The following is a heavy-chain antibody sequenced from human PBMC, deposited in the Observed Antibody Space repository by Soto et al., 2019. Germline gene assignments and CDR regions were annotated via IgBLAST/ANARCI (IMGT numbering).Heavy chain of an antibody. CDR1: GYTFTSYG. Sequence: QVQLVQSGAEVKRPGASVKVSCKASGYTFTSYGISWVRQAPGQGLEWMGWISSYNGDTNYAQNLQGRVTMTTDTSTSTADMELRSLRAYDTAVYYCARSMATIGGSWFDPWGQGTLGTVSS. D-gene: IGHD5-12*01. CDR3: ARSMATIGGSWFDP. CDR2: ISSYNGDT. V-gene: IGHV1-18*04. J-gene: IGHJ5*02.